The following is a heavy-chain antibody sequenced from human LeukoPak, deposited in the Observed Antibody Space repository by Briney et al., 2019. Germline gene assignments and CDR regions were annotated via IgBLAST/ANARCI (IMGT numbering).Heavy chain of an antibody. V-gene: IGHV4-31*03. D-gene: IGHD3-3*01. CDR3: ARDSVWSGYYYYFDY. Sequence: PSETLSLTCTVSGGSISSGSYSWSWIRQHPGKGLEWIGYIYYSGSTYYNPSLKSRVTISVDTSKNQFSLKLSSVTAADTAVYYCARDSVWSGYYYYFDYWGQGTLVTVSS. CDR2: IYYSGST. J-gene: IGHJ4*02. CDR1: GGSISSGSYS.